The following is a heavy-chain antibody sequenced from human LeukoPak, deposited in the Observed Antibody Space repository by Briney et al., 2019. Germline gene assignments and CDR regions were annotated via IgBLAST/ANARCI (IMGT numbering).Heavy chain of an antibody. CDR1: GFTLTTYA. CDR2: ISSIGVST. D-gene: IGHD2-2*01. V-gene: IGHV3-64*01. Sequence: GGSLRLSCAASGFTLTTYAMPWVRQAPGQGLEYVSAISSIGVSTYYANSVKGRFTISRDNSTNTLYLQMGSLRAEDMAVYYCARVGVPAAIVYYFDYWGQGTLVTVSS. J-gene: IGHJ4*02. CDR3: ARVGVPAAIVYYFDY.